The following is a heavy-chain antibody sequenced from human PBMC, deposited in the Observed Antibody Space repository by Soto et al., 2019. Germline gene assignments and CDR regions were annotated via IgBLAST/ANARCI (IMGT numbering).Heavy chain of an antibody. V-gene: IGHV4-39*01. D-gene: IGHD3-9*01. CDR3: ARLEGLATISYYFDF. CDR1: GDSINSDKYY. CDR2: IYFRGNT. J-gene: IGHJ4*02. Sequence: PSETLSLTCSVSGDSINSDKYYWGWIRQPPGKGLEWIGSIYFRGNTYYNPSLQTRVTISLDKSKSQFSLKLNSVPAADSAVYFCARLEGLATISYYFDFWGQGALVTVSS.